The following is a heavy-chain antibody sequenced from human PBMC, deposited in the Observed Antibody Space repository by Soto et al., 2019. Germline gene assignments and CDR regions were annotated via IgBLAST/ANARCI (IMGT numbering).Heavy chain of an antibody. V-gene: IGHV3-72*01. CDR2: TRNKANSYNT. Sequence: GGSLRLSCAASGFTFSDHYMDWVRQAPGKGLEWVGRTRNKANSYNTEYAASVKVRFTISRDDSKNSLYLQMNSMKTEDTAVYYWASILKTGDEGHAFDIWGQGTMVTVS. CDR1: GFTFSDHY. J-gene: IGHJ3*02. CDR3: ASILKTGDEGHAFDI. D-gene: IGHD1-1*01.